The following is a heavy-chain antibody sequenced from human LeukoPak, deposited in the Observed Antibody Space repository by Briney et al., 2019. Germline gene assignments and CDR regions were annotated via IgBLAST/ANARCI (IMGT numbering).Heavy chain of an antibody. CDR3: VRGRVTMIGVAHELPY. V-gene: IGHV1-2*02. D-gene: IGHD3-22*01. J-gene: IGHJ4*02. CDR1: GYTFTGYY. Sequence: ASVKVSCKASGYTFTGYYMHWVRQAPGQGLEWMGWINLNSGGTNYAQKFQGRVTMTRDTSISTAYMELSRLRSDDTAVYYCVRGRVTMIGVAHELPYWGQGTLVTVSS. CDR2: INLNSGGT.